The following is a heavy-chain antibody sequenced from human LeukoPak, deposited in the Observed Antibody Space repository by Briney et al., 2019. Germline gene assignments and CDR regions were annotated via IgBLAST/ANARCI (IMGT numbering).Heavy chain of an antibody. D-gene: IGHD2/OR15-2a*01. J-gene: IGHJ4*02. Sequence: GGSLRLSCAASRFTFSSYAMSWVRQAPGKGLEWVSAISGSGGSTYYADAVKGRFTISRDNSKNTLYLQMNSLRAEDTAVYYCAKDPLVNSQEYFDYWGQGTLVTVSS. CDR1: RFTFSSYA. CDR2: ISGSGGST. V-gene: IGHV3-23*01. CDR3: AKDPLVNSQEYFDY.